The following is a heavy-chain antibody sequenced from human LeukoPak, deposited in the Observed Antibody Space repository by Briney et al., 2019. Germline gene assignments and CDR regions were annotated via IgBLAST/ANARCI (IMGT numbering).Heavy chain of an antibody. Sequence: SETLSLTCTVSDGSISSYYWSWIRQPPGKGLEWIGYIYYSGSTNYNPSLKSRVTISVDTSKNQFSLKLTSVTAADTAVYYCASLRGFSYGFDYWGQGTLVTVSS. D-gene: IGHD5-18*01. V-gene: IGHV4-59*01. CDR3: ASLRGFSYGFDY. J-gene: IGHJ4*02. CDR2: IYYSGST. CDR1: DGSISSYY.